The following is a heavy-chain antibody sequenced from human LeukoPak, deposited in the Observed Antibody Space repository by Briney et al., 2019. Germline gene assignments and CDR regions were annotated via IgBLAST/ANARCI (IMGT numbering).Heavy chain of an antibody. J-gene: IGHJ4*02. Sequence: GGSLGLSCAASGLTFSSYAMSWVRQAPGKGLEWVSAISGSGGSTYYADSVKGRFTISRDNSKNTLYLQMNSLRAEDTAVYYCAKDVEWFGELFYFDYWGQGTLVTVSS. D-gene: IGHD3-10*01. V-gene: IGHV3-23*01. CDR2: ISGSGGST. CDR1: GLTFSSYA. CDR3: AKDVEWFGELFYFDY.